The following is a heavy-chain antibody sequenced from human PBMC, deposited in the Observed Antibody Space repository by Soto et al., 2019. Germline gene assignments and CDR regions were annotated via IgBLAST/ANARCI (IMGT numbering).Heavy chain of an antibody. J-gene: IGHJ4*02. D-gene: IGHD3-22*01. CDR1: GFTFSNYG. Sequence: EVQLVESGGGLVQPGGSLRLSCAASGFTFSNYGMNWVRQAPGKGLEWLSYISRSATTIKYADSAGGRFTISRDNGKNSLSLQMNSLRDEDTAVYYCARDSSGYSYSFDFWGQGALVTVSS. CDR2: ISRSATTI. V-gene: IGHV3-48*02. CDR3: ARDSSGYSYSFDF.